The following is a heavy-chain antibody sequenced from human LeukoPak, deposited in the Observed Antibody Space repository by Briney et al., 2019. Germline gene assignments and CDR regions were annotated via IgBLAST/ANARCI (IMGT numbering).Heavy chain of an antibody. V-gene: IGHV4-59*08. CDR1: GGSISSSY. J-gene: IGHJ5*02. CDR3: ARQVTAAAGTNWFDP. D-gene: IGHD6-13*01. Sequence: SETLSLTCSVSGGSISSSYWSWIRQSPGKGLEWIGYIYYRGSTHHNPSLKSRVTMSVDTSKNQLSLKLNSATAADTATYYCARQVTAAAGTNWFDPWGQGTLVTVSS. CDR2: IYYRGST.